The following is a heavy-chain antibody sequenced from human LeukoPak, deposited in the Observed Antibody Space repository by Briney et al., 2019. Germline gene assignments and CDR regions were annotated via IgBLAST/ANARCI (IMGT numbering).Heavy chain of an antibody. CDR2: ISSSSSYI. Sequence: GGSLRLSCAASGFTFSSYAMSWVRQAPGKGLEWVSSISSSSSYIYYADSVKGRFTISRDNAKNSLYLQMNSLRAEDTAVYYCARDQEALWFGDPLGGYYYYGMDVWGQGTTVTVSS. D-gene: IGHD3-10*01. J-gene: IGHJ6*02. V-gene: IGHV3-21*01. CDR3: ARDQEALWFGDPLGGYYYYGMDV. CDR1: GFTFSSYA.